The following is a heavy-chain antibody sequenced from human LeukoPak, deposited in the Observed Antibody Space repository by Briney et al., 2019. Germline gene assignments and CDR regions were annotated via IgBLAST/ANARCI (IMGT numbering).Heavy chain of an antibody. J-gene: IGHJ6*03. CDR2: ISSSSSYI. V-gene: IGHV3-21*01. Sequence: GGSLRLSCAASGFTFSSYSMNWVRQAPGKGLEWVSSISSSSSYIYYADSVKGRFTISRDNAKNSLYLQMNSLRAEDTAVYYCARDLGIWFGESMDVWGKGTTVTVSS. D-gene: IGHD3-10*01. CDR1: GFTFSSYS. CDR3: ARDLGIWFGESMDV.